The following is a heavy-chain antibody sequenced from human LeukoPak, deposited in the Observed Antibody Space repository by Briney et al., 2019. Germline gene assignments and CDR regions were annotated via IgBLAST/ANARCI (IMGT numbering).Heavy chain of an antibody. J-gene: IGHJ6*02. D-gene: IGHD6-6*01. CDR3: AREVYSSSSRYGMDV. V-gene: IGHV1-69*04. CDR2: IIPIFGIA. Sequence: GSSVKVSCKASGGTFSSYAISWVRQAPRQGLEWMGRIIPIFGIANYAQKFQGRVTITADKSTSTAYMELSSLRSEDTAVYYCAREVYSSSSRYGMDVWGQGTTVTVSS. CDR1: GGTFSSYA.